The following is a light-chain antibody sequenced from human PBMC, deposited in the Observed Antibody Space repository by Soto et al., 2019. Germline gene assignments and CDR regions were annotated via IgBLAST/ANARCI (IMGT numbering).Light chain of an antibody. CDR2: DAS. Sequence: EILFTQAPATLSLSPGERATXXXXASQSVSSYLAWYQQKPGQAPRLLIYDASNSATGIPARFSGSGSGTDFTLTISSLEPEDFAVYYCQQRSNWPPTFGGGTKVDTK. V-gene: IGKV3-11*01. CDR3: QQRSNWPPT. J-gene: IGKJ4*01. CDR1: QSVSSY.